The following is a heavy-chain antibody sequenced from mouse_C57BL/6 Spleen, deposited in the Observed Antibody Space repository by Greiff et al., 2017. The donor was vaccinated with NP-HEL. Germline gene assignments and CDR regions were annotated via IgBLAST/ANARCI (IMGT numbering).Heavy chain of an antibody. D-gene: IGHD1-1*01. CDR2: IYPGGGYT. J-gene: IGHJ1*03. V-gene: IGHV1-63*01. Sequence: QVQLQQSGAELVRPGTSVKMSCKASGYTFTNYWIGWAKQRPGHGLEWIGDIYPGGGYTNYNEKFKGKATLTADKSSSTAYMQFSSLTSEDSAIYYCARYGPHYYGSSQRYFDVWGTGTTVTVSS. CDR3: ARYGPHYYGSSQRYFDV. CDR1: GYTFTNYW.